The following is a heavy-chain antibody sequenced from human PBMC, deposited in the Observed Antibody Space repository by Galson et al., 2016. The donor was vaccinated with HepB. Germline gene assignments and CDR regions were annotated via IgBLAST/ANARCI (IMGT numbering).Heavy chain of an antibody. V-gene: IGHV3-30*03. CDR1: GFTFSGYG. CDR3: ARRHEYCPPVGCSVDY. Sequence: SLRLSCAASGFTFSGYGIHWVRQAPGKGLEWLAADSMDGRRKFYADSVKGRFTISRDNSNNMLFLQMSSLRTDDTAIYYCARRHEYCPPVGCSVDYWGQGTLVSVSS. J-gene: IGHJ4*02. D-gene: IGHD2/OR15-2a*01. CDR2: DSMDGRRK.